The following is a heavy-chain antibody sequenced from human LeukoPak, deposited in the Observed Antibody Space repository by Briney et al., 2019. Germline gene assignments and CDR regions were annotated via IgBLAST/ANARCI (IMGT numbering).Heavy chain of an antibody. Sequence: GGSLRLSCAASGFPFSSYSMNWVRQAPGKGREWVSSISNTNGYIYYADSMKGRFTISRDNAKNSLHLQMNSLRAEDTAVYYCARGPEYSYAQIRIRYFDYWGQGTLVTVSS. V-gene: IGHV3-21*01. J-gene: IGHJ4*02. D-gene: IGHD5-18*01. CDR1: GFPFSSYS. CDR2: ISNTNGYI. CDR3: ARGPEYSYAQIRIRYFDY.